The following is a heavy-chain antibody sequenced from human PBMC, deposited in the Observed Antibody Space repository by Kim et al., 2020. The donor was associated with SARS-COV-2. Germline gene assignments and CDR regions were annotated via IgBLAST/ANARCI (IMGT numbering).Heavy chain of an antibody. CDR3: AKRKDQLANFYHYRGLDV. CDR2: IYYPGST. J-gene: IGHJ6*02. CDR1: GDSVSSTDFH. D-gene: IGHD2-2*01. Sequence: SETLSLTCTVSGDSVSSTDFHWGWIRQPPGRGLEWIGSIYYPGSTNYNPSLKSRGPISVDPSRNQFSLRLTSVTAADPAVYYCAKRKDQLANFYHYRGLDVWGQGTTVNVSS. V-gene: IGHV4-39*01.